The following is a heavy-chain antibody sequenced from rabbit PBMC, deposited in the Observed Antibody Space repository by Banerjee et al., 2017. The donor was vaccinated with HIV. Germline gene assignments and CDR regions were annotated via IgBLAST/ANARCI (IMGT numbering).Heavy chain of an antibody. J-gene: IGHJ4*01. Sequence: QSLEESGGDLVKPGASLTLTCTASGFSFSSSYYMCWVRQVPGKGLEWIACIYAGTTGTADYATWAKGRFTVSKASSTAVTVKMASVTAADTDTYFCARNFDLWGPGTLVTVS. CDR1: GFSFSSSYY. CDR2: IYAGTTGTA. V-gene: IGHV1S40*01. CDR3: ARNFDL.